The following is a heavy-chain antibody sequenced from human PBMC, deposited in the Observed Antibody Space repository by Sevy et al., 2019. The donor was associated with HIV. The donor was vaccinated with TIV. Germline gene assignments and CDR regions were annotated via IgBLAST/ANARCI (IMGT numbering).Heavy chain of an antibody. CDR2: IIPIFGTA. J-gene: IGHJ6*03. CDR3: ARDRRLEVTPPYYYMDV. Sequence: ASVKVSCKASGGTFSSYAISWVRQAPGQGLEWMGRIIPIFGTANYAQKFQGRVTITADESTSTAYMELSSLRSEDTAVYYCARDRRLEVTPPYYYMDVWGKGTTVTVSS. V-gene: IGHV1-69*13. D-gene: IGHD3-3*01. CDR1: GGTFSSYA.